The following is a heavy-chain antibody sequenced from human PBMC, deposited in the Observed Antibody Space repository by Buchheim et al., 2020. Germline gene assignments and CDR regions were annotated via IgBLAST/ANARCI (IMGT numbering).Heavy chain of an antibody. CDR1: GGSISTYY. V-gene: IGHV4-59*13. Sequence: QVQLQESGPGLVKPSETLSLTCIISGGSISTYYWSWVRQSPGKGLEWIGYFHYSGSTNNNPPLKSRVTMSVETSKNLFSLNLSSMTAAETAVYYCARAPSGNRGYYYFDYWGQGAL. J-gene: IGHJ4*02. CDR3: ARAPSGNRGYYYFDY. CDR2: FHYSGST. D-gene: IGHD2-15*01.